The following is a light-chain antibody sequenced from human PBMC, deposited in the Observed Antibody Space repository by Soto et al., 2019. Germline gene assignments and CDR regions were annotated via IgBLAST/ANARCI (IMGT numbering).Light chain of an antibody. J-gene: IGLJ2*01. Sequence: QAALTQPASVSRSPGQSITISCTGTSSDLGSYNLVSWYQQHPGKAPKLMIYEGTKRPSGVSNRLSGSKSGNTASLTISGLQAEDEADYYCCSHAGSSTVVFGGGTQVTGL. V-gene: IGLV2-23*01. CDR1: SSDLGSYNL. CDR2: EGT. CDR3: CSHAGSSTVV.